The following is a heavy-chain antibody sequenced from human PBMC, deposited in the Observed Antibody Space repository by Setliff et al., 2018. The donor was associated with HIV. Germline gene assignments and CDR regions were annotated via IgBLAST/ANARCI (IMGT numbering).Heavy chain of an antibody. D-gene: IGHD6-13*01. CDR1: GGSMNSGTYY. Sequence: SETLSLTCTVSGGSMNSGTYYWTWIRQHPGKGLEWIGSIYDSGSPFYNASLTSRLAISVDASKNQFSLKLSSVIVADTAVYYCATGKLAAGGAFDIWGQGTTVTVSS. CDR2: IYDSGSP. V-gene: IGHV4-31*03. J-gene: IGHJ3*02. CDR3: ATGKLAAGGAFDI.